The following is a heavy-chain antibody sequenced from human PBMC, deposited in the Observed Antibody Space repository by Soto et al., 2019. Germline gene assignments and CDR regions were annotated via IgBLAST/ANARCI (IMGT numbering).Heavy chain of an antibody. CDR2: ISSSGSTI. V-gene: IGHV3-48*03. J-gene: IGHJ4*02. CDR1: GFTFSSYE. D-gene: IGHD3-22*01. Sequence: PGGSLRLSCAASGFTFSSYEMNWVRQAPGKGLEWVSYISSSGSTIYYADSVKGRFTISRDNAKNSLYLQMNSLRAEDTAVYYSARATRYYYDSSGYYPSDYWGQGTLVTVSS. CDR3: ARATRYYYDSSGYYPSDY.